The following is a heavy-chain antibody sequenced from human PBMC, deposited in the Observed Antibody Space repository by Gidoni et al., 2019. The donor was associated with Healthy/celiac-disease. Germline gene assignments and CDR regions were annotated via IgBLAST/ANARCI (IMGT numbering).Heavy chain of an antibody. D-gene: IGHD6-13*01. Sequence: QVQLQQWGAGLLKPSETLSLTCAVYGGSFSGYYWSWIRQPPGKGLEWIGEINHSGSTNYNPSLKSRVTISVDTSKNQFSLKLSSVTAADTAVYYCARGRRYSSPRLDFDYWGQGTLVTVSS. CDR3: ARGRRYSSPRLDFDY. CDR2: INHSGST. CDR1: GGSFSGYY. J-gene: IGHJ4*02. V-gene: IGHV4-34*01.